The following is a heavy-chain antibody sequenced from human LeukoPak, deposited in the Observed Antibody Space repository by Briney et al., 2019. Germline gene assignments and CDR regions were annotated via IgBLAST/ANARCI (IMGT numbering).Heavy chain of an antibody. D-gene: IGHD6-13*01. CDR2: IRSKANSYAT. CDR3: TRRQTGSSSPDY. CDR1: GFTFSGSA. J-gene: IGHJ4*02. V-gene: IGHV3-73*01. Sequence: AGGSLRLSCAASGFTFSGSAMHWVRQASGKGLEWVGRIRSKANSYATAYAASVKGRFTISRDDSKNTAYLQMNSLKTEDTAVYYCTRRQTGSSSPDYWGQGTLVTVSS.